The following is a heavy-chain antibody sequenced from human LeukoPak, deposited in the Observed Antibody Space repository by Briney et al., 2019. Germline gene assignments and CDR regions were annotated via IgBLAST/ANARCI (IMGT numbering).Heavy chain of an antibody. CDR3: ASGTYSSSSGYWFDP. V-gene: IGHV1-8*01. CDR1: GYTFTSYD. Sequence: ASVKVSCKASGYTFTSYDINWVRQATGLGLEWMGWMNPNSGNTGYAQKFQGRVTMTRNTSISTAYMELSSLRSEDTAVYYCASGTYSSSSGYWFDPWGQGTLVTVSS. D-gene: IGHD6-6*01. J-gene: IGHJ5*02. CDR2: MNPNSGNT.